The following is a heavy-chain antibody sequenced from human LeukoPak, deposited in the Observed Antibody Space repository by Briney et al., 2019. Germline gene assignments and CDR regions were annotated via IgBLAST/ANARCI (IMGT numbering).Heavy chain of an antibody. CDR2: ISSSSRYI. V-gene: IGHV3-21*01. Sequence: GGSLRLSCAASGFTFSSYSMNWVRQAPGKGLEWVSSISSSSRYIYYVDSVKGRFTISRDNAKNSLYLQMNSLRAEDTAVYFCARDTGYYFDYWGQGTLVTVSS. CDR3: ARDTGYYFDY. D-gene: IGHD2-15*01. J-gene: IGHJ4*02. CDR1: GFTFSSYS.